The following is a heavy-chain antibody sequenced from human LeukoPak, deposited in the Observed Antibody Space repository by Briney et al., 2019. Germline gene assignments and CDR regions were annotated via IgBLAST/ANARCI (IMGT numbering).Heavy chain of an antibody. D-gene: IGHD1-20*01. CDR2: INPSVGST. J-gene: IGHJ4*02. CDR3: ARGPSDGAKQYNWNDPFDY. CDR1: GYTFTSYY. Sequence: GASVKVSCKASGYTFTSYYMHWLRQAPGQRLEWMGIINPSVGSTSYAQNFQGRVTITRDTSTSTVYMELSSLSSEDTAVYYCARGPSDGAKQYNWNDPFDYWGQGTLVTVSS. V-gene: IGHV1-46*01.